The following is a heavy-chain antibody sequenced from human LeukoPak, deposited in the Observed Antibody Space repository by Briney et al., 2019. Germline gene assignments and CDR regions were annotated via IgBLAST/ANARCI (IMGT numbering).Heavy chain of an antibody. D-gene: IGHD3-22*01. Sequence: GGSLRLSCVASGFTFSSYSMKWVRRAPGKGLEWVAVISYDGSNKYYADSVKGRFTISRDNSKNTLYLQMNSLRAEDTAVYYCAKDWSVVNGVSWFDPWGQGTLVTVSS. J-gene: IGHJ5*02. CDR3: AKDWSVVNGVSWFDP. V-gene: IGHV3-30*18. CDR1: GFTFSSYS. CDR2: ISYDGSNK.